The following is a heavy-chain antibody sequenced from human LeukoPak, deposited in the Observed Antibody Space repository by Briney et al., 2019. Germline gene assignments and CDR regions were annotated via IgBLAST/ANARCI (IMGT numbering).Heavy chain of an antibody. J-gene: IGHJ4*02. CDR2: IKSKTDGGTT. CDR3: TIERLWFGELLSVELDY. Sequence: AGSLRLSCAASGFTFSNACMRWVLQAPGKGLEWFGCIKSKTDGGTTDYAAPVKGRSSISRYDSRNTLYLKMNSLKTEDTAVYCCTIERLWFGELLSVELDYWRQGTLVTVSS. V-gene: IGHV3-15*01. D-gene: IGHD3-10*01. CDR1: GFTFSNAC.